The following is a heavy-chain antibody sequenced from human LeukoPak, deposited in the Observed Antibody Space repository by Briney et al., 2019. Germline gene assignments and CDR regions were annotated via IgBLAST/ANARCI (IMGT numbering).Heavy chain of an antibody. Sequence: GGSLRLSCAASGFTFSNYSMNWVRQAPGKGLEWVSSISSSSSYIYYADSVKGRFTISRDNAKNSLYLQMNSLRAEDTAVYYCASSPYYYDSSGTPPPAFDIWGQGTMVTVSS. CDR2: ISSSSSYI. CDR1: GFTFSNYS. D-gene: IGHD3-22*01. CDR3: ASSPYYYDSSGTPPPAFDI. J-gene: IGHJ3*02. V-gene: IGHV3-21*01.